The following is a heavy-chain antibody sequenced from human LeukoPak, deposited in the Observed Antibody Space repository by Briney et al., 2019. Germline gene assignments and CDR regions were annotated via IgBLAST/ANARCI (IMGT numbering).Heavy chain of an antibody. CDR3: AKGGWSKYWYYYGMDV. CDR1: GFTFSSYA. J-gene: IGHJ6*02. CDR2: ISGSGGST. Sequence: GGSLRLSCAASGFTFSSYAMTWVRQAPGKGLEWVSGISGSGGSTYYADSVKGRFTISRDNSRNTLYLQMNSLRADDTAVYYCAKGGWSKYWYYYGMDVWGQGTTVTVSS. V-gene: IGHV3-23*01. D-gene: IGHD3-3*01.